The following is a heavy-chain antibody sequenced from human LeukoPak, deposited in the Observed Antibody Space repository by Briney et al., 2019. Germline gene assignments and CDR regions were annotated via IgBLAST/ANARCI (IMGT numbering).Heavy chain of an antibody. V-gene: IGHV4-59*01. CDR3: ARALGYCSGGSCYSLYFQH. CDR1: DGSISSYY. CDR2: IYYSGST. D-gene: IGHD2-15*01. J-gene: IGHJ1*01. Sequence: SETLSLTCTVSDGSISSYYWSWIRQPPGKGLEWIGYIYYSGSTNYNPSLKSRVTISVDTSKNQFSLKLSSVTAADTAVYYCARALGYCSGGSCYSLYFQHWGQGTLVTVSS.